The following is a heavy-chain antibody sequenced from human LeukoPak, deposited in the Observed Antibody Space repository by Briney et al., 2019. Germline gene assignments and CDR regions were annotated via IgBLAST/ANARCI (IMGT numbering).Heavy chain of an antibody. Sequence: QTGGSLRLSCAASGLTFSGYGIHWVRQAPGKGLEWVAFLSYDGTNKFYAGSVRGRFTISGDSSKNTLYLQMNTLSADDTAVYYCARGLYTNGWYYFDYWGQGTLVTVSS. CDR1: GLTFSGYG. D-gene: IGHD6-19*01. CDR2: LSYDGTNK. J-gene: IGHJ4*02. CDR3: ARGLYTNGWYYFDY. V-gene: IGHV3-33*05.